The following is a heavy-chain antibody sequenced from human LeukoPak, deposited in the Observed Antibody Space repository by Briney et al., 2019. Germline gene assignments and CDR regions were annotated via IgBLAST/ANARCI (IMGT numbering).Heavy chain of an antibody. V-gene: IGHV1-8*02. CDR3: ARAVAGRGDI. D-gene: IGHD1-26*01. CDR1: GYTFTGYY. Sequence: ASVKVSCKASGYTFTGYYMHWVRQAPGQGLEWMGWINPNSGNTGYAQKFQGRVTMTRNTSIGTAYMELSSLRSEDTAVYYCARAVAGRGDIWGQGTMVTVSS. J-gene: IGHJ3*02. CDR2: INPNSGNT.